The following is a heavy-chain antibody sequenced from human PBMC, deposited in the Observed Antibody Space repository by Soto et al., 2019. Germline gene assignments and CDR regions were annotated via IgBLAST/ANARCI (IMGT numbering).Heavy chain of an antibody. Sequence: KPGGSLRLSCAASGFTFSDYYMSWIRQAPGKGLEWVSYIRSTSSDTNYADSVKGRFTISRDNAKNSLYLQMNSLRVEDTAVYFCARYRGSSRSPTRFLHYYGVDVWGQGTTVTVSS. CDR2: IRSTSSDT. D-gene: IGHD6-13*01. V-gene: IGHV3-11*06. CDR1: GFTFSDYY. CDR3: ARYRGSSRSPTRFLHYYGVDV. J-gene: IGHJ6*02.